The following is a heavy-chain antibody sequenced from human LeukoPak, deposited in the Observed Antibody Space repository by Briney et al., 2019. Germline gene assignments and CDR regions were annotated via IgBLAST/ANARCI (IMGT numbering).Heavy chain of an antibody. CDR3: GRAVGGNVFDY. J-gene: IGHJ4*02. CDR2: ISSSSSYK. D-gene: IGHD1-26*01. Sequence: GGSLRLSCAASGFTFNSFSMNWVRQAPGEGLEWVSSISSSSSYKYYADSVKGRFTISRDNAKKSLYLQMNSLRAEDTAVYYCGRAVGGNVFDYWGQGTQVTVAS. CDR1: GFTFNSFS. V-gene: IGHV3-21*01.